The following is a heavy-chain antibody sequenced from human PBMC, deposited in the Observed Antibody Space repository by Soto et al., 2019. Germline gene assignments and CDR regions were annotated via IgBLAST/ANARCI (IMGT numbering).Heavy chain of an antibody. J-gene: IGHJ5*02. V-gene: IGHV3-21*01. D-gene: IGHD2-2*01. CDR3: ARVSTSGIYVWFDP. CDR2: ISSSSSYI. Sequence: SLRLSCAASGFTFSSYSMNWVRQAPGKGLEWVSSISSSSSYIYYADSVKGRFTISRDNAKNSLYLQMNSLRAEDTAVYYCARVSTSGIYVWFDPWGQGTLVTVSS. CDR1: GFTFSSYS.